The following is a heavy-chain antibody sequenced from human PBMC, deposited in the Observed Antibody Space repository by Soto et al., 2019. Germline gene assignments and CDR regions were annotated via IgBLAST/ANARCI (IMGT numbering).Heavy chain of an antibody. J-gene: IGHJ6*02. Sequence: SVKVSCKASGGTFSSYAISWVRQAPGQGLEWMGGIIPIFGTANYAQKFQGRVTITADESTSTAYMELSSLRSEDTAVYYCARDIGLVYSYAYSDGMDVWGQGTTVTVSS. CDR1: GGTFSSYA. CDR2: IIPIFGTA. CDR3: ARDIGLVYSYAYSDGMDV. V-gene: IGHV1-69*13. D-gene: IGHD5-18*01.